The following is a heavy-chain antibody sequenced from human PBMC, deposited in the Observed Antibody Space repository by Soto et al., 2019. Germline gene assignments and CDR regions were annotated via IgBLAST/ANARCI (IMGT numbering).Heavy chain of an antibody. V-gene: IGHV3-53*01. J-gene: IGHJ4*02. CDR2: IYARTT. Sequence: EVQLVGSGGGLIQPGGSLRVSCAASGFSVGNTYMSWVRQPPGKGLEWVSVIYARTTHYADSVRGRFTISRDISENTLYLQMNSRRVEDTAVYYCAREHNDGYSTDWGQGILVTVSS. CDR1: GFSVGNTY. D-gene: IGHD5-18*01. CDR3: AREHNDGYSTD.